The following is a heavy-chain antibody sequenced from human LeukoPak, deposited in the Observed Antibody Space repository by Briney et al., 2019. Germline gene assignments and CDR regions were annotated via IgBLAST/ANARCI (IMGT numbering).Heavy chain of an antibody. D-gene: IGHD2-2*02. CDR1: GGSFSGYY. Sequence: PSETLSLTCAVYGGSFSGYYWSWIRQPPGKGLEWIGEINHSGSTNYNPSLKSRVTISVDTSKNQFSLKLSSVTAADTAVYYCARASPVVVVPAAIRGDYYGMDVWGQGTTVTVSS. CDR2: INHSGST. J-gene: IGHJ6*02. V-gene: IGHV4-34*01. CDR3: ARASPVVVVPAAIRGDYYGMDV.